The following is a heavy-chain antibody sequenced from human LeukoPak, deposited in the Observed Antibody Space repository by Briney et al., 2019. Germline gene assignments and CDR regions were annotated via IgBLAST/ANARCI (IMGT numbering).Heavy chain of an antibody. CDR2: MNPNSGNT. CDR3: ARADFWSGYAIDY. CDR1: GYTFTSYD. D-gene: IGHD3-3*01. J-gene: IGHJ4*02. V-gene: IGHV1-8*01. Sequence: GASVKVSCKASGYTFTSYDINWVRQATGQGLEWMGWMNPNSGNTGYAQKFQGRVTMTRNTSISTAYMELSNLRSEDTAVYYCARADFWSGYAIDYWGQGTLVTVSS.